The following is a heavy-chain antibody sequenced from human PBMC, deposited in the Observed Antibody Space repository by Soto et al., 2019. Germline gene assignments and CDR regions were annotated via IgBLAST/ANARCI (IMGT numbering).Heavy chain of an antibody. V-gene: IGHV4-30-2*01. Sequence: QVQLQESGSGLVKHSQTLSLTCSVSSGSISSGAYSWTWIRQPPGKGLEWIGHIYASGVTYYNLSLESRVTISSDKSRNQFSLRLTSVTAADTAVYYCARGGSRDQHYYYGLDVWGQGTTVTVSS. CDR3: ARGGSRDQHYYYGLDV. J-gene: IGHJ6*02. CDR2: IYASGVT. D-gene: IGHD3-10*01. CDR1: SGSISSGAYS.